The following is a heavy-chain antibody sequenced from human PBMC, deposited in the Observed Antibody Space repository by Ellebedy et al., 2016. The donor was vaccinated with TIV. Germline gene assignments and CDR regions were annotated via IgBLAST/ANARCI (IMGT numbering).Heavy chain of an antibody. CDR1: GGSISSSSYY. CDR3: ARSLGQWLVRDNWFDP. CDR2: IYYSGST. Sequence: MPSETLSLTCTVSGGSISSSSYYWGWIRQPPGKGLEWIGSIYYSGSTYYNPSLKSRVTISVDTSKNQFSLKLSSVTAADTAVYYCARSLGQWLVRDNWFDPWGQGTLVTVSS. D-gene: IGHD6-19*01. V-gene: IGHV4-39*07. J-gene: IGHJ5*02.